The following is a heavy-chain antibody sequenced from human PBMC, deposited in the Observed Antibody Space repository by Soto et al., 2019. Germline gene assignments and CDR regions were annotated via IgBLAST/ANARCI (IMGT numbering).Heavy chain of an antibody. V-gene: IGHV3-74*01. CDR2: IKRDGSNI. CDR3: ARGGFSGSGSFIQGDY. Sequence: EVQLVESGGGLVQPGGSLRLSCAASGFTFSSYWMHWVRQAPGKGLVWVSRIKRDGSNINYADSVKGRFTISRDNAKNTLYLQMNSLRAEDTAIYSCARGGFSGSGSFIQGDYWGQGTLVTVSS. D-gene: IGHD3-10*01. J-gene: IGHJ4*02. CDR1: GFTFSSYW.